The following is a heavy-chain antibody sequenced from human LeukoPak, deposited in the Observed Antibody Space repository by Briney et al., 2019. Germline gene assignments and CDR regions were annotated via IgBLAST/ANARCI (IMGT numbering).Heavy chain of an antibody. CDR1: GDSVSSNSAA. D-gene: IGHD3-22*01. V-gene: IGHV6-1*01. CDR3: ARGWASITMIVVVQNWFDP. Sequence: SQTLSLTCAISGDSVSSNSAAWNWIRQSPSRGLEWLGRTYYRSKWYNDYAVSVKSRITINPDTSKNQFSLQLNSVTPEDTAVYYCARGWASITMIVVVQNWFDPWGQGTLVTVSS. CDR2: TYYRSKWYN. J-gene: IGHJ5*02.